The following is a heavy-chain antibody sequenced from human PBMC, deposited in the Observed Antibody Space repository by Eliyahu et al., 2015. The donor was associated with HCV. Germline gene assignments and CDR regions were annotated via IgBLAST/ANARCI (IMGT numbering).Heavy chain of an antibody. V-gene: IGHV3-23*01. CDR3: AKDSTPYY. J-gene: IGHJ4*02. Sequence: EVQLLESGGGLVQPGGSLRLSXVASGFTFSNYAMXWVRQAPGKGLEWVSGISGSGDTTYYADSVKGRFTISRDNSKSTVHLQMEGLRAEDTALYYCAKDSTPYYWGQGTLVTVSS. CDR2: ISGSGDTT. D-gene: IGHD2-21*01. CDR1: GFTFSNYA.